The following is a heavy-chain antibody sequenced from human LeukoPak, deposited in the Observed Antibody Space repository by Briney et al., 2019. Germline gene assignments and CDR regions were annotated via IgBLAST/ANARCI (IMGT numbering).Heavy chain of an antibody. J-gene: IGHJ4*02. CDR1: GFTFSNYD. V-gene: IGHV3-30*02. CDR2: IQFDGSNK. CDR3: AKESSGGWYFDY. D-gene: IGHD6-19*01. Sequence: GGSLRLSCAASGFTFSNYDMHWVRQAPGKGLEWVTFIQFDGSNKYYADSVKGRFTISRDNSKDTLYLQMNSLRAEDTAVYYCAKESSGGWYFDYWGQGTLVTVSS.